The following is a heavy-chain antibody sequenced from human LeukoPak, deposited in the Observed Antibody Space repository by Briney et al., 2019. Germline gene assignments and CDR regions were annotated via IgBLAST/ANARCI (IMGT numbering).Heavy chain of an antibody. Sequence: GGSLRLSCAASGFTLTTYAMTWVRQAPGKGLEWVSGISGDGTTTYYAGSVRGRFTVSKDKSENTLYLRMNSLRVEDTALYYCARVPGAYYTDFDYWGQGTLVTVSS. V-gene: IGHV3-23*01. J-gene: IGHJ4*02. D-gene: IGHD3-10*01. CDR1: GFTLTTYA. CDR3: ARVPGAYYTDFDY. CDR2: ISGDGTTT.